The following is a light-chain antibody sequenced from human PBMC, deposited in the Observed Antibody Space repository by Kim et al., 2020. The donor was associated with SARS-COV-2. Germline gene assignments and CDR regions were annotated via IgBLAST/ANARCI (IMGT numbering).Light chain of an antibody. CDR2: QDT. CDR3: QTWDSSSVI. J-gene: IGLJ2*01. V-gene: IGLV3-1*01. Sequence: GAPGQTASITCSGDKLEDKYVCWYQQKAGQSPVLLIYQDTKGPSGIPERFSGSNSGNTATLTISGTQAMDEADYYCQTWDSSSVIFGGGTQLTVL. CDR1: KLEDKY.